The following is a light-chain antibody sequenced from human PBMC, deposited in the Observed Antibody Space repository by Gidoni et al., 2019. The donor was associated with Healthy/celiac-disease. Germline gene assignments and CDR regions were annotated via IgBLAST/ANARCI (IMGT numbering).Light chain of an antibody. V-gene: IGLV1-47*01. CDR3: AAWDDSLSGVV. J-gene: IGLJ2*01. CDR2: RNN. CDR1: SSNIGSNY. Sequence: HSVLTQPPSASGTPGQRVTISCSGSSSNIGSNYVYWYQQLPGTAPKLLIYRNNHRPSGVHDRFSGSKSGTSASLAISGLRSEDEADYYCAAWDDSLSGVVFGGGTKLTVL.